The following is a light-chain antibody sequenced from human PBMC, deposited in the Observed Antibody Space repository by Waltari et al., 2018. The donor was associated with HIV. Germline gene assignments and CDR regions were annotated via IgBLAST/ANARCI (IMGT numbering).Light chain of an antibody. Sequence: EVVMTQSPAILSVSPGERASPSCRASQKLGQAPRLLIYGASIRATGIPARFSGSGSGTDFTLAISSLLSEDFALYFCQQYKNGVTFGGGTRVE. J-gene: IGKJ4*01. V-gene: IGKV3-15*01. CDR2: GAS. CDR1: Q. CDR3: QQYKNGVT.